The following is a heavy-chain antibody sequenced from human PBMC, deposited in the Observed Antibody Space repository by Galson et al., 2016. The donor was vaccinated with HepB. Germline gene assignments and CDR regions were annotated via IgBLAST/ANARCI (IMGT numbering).Heavy chain of an antibody. V-gene: IGHV1-2*02. D-gene: IGHD2-2*02. Sequence: SVKVSCKASGYSFAGYYIHWVRQAPGPGLEWMGWINPSTGGTNYAPKFEGRVTMTGDTSISTAYLEVNGLTSDDTAVYYCARVPLHCSSTGCYIDFWGQGSLVTVSS. CDR2: INPSTGGT. CDR1: GYSFAGYY. J-gene: IGHJ4*02. CDR3: ARVPLHCSSTGCYIDF.